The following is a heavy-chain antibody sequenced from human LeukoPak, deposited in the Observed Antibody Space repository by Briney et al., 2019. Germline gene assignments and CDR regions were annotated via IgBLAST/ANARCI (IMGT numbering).Heavy chain of an antibody. Sequence: SETLSLTCTVSGGSIRSSYWSWFRQPAGRGLEWIGYIYGSGSTNYNPSLQSRVPIPVDTSKNQFSLRLTSVTAADTAVYYCARLLSRSCGGAFDI. J-gene: IGHJ3*02. CDR1: GGSIRSSY. D-gene: IGHD6-6*01. CDR3: ARLLSRSCGGAFDI. CDR2: IYGSGST. V-gene: IGHV4-59*01.